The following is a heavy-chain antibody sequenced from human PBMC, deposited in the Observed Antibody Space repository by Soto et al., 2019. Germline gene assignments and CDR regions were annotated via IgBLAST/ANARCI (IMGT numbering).Heavy chain of an antibody. CDR1: GFTFSNYA. V-gene: IGHV3-23*01. J-gene: IGHJ5*02. Sequence: PGGSLRLSCAASGFTFSNYAVTWVRQAPGKGLEWVSTISGSGGSTYYADSVKGRFTISRDNSKNTLYLQMNSLRAEDTAVYYCAKTHTRPNSFDPWGPGTLVTVSS. CDR2: ISGSGGST. D-gene: IGHD3-3*01. CDR3: AKTHTRPNSFDP.